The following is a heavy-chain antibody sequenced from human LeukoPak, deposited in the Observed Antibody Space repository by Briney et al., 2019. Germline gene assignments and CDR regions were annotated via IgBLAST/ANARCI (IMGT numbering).Heavy chain of an antibody. CDR3: ARAVAGIAAPHTLSYYYYGMDV. CDR1: GFTFDDYA. J-gene: IGHJ6*04. Sequence: GRSLRLSCAASGFTFDDYAMHWVRQAPGKGLEWVSGISWNSGSIGYADSVKGRFTISRDNAKNSLYLQMNSLRAEDTAVYYCARAVAGIAAPHTLSYYYYGMDVWGKGTTVTVSS. CDR2: ISWNSGSI. V-gene: IGHV3-9*01. D-gene: IGHD6-13*01.